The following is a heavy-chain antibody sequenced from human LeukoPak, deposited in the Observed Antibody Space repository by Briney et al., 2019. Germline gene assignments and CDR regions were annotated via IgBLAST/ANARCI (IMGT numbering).Heavy chain of an antibody. CDR1: GFTFSSYA. J-gene: IGHJ4*02. CDR3: ARGDYDILTGYSY. V-gene: IGHV3-30*04. CDR2: ISYDGSNK. D-gene: IGHD3-9*01. Sequence: PGRSLRLSCAASGFTFSSYAMHWVRQAPGKGLEWVAVISYDGSNKYYADSVKGRFTISRDNSKNTLDLQMNSLRAEDTAVYYCARGDYDILTGYSYWGQGTLVTVSS.